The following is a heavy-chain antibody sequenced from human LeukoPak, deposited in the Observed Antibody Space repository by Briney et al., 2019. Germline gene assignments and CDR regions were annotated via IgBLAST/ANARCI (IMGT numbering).Heavy chain of an antibody. CDR2: IIPILGIA. D-gene: IGHD3-3*01. Sequence: GASVKVSCKASGGTFSSYAISWVRQAPGQGLEWMGRIIPILGIANYAQKFQGRVTITADKSTSTAYMELSSLRSEDTAVYYCASPRPEWSAEIRYYYYYMDVWGKGTTVTVSS. CDR3: ASPRPEWSAEIRYYYYYMDV. J-gene: IGHJ6*03. CDR1: GGTFSSYA. V-gene: IGHV1-69*04.